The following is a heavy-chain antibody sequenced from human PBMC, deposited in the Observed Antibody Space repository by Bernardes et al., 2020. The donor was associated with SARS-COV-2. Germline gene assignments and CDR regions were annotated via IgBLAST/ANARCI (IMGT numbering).Heavy chain of an antibody. D-gene: IGHD5-18*01. CDR1: GGSISSSSYY. J-gene: IGHJ4*02. CDR3: AGKINVDTAMSEPNFDY. Sequence: SETLSLTCTVSGGSISSSSYYWGWIRQPPGKGLEWIGSIYYSGSTYYNPSLKSRVTISVDTSKNQFSLKLSSVTAADTAVYYCAGKINVDTAMSEPNFDYWGQGTLVTVSS. V-gene: IGHV4-39*01. CDR2: IYYSGST.